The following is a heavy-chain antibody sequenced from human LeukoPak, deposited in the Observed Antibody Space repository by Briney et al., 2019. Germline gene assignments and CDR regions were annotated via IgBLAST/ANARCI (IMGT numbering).Heavy chain of an antibody. CDR2: IIPIFGTA. D-gene: IGHD6-6*01. CDR1: GGTFSSYA. Sequence: SVKVSCKASGGTFSSYAISWVRQAPGQGLEWMGGIIPIFGTANYAQKFQGRVTITADESTSTAYMELTSLRSEDTAVYYCARGGSIAARRAFDYWGQGTLVTVSS. CDR3: ARGGSIAARRAFDY. J-gene: IGHJ4*02. V-gene: IGHV1-69*13.